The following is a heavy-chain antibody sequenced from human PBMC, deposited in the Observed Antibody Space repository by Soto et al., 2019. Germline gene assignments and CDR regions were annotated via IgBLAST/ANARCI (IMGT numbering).Heavy chain of an antibody. J-gene: IGHJ3*02. CDR1: TSYW. Sequence: TSYWIGWVRQMPGKGLEWMGIIYPGDSDTRYSPSFQGQVTISADKSISTAYLQWSSLKASDTAMYYCARHRREMATISAFDIWGQGTMVTVSS. CDR3: ARHRREMATISAFDI. CDR2: IYPGDSDT. V-gene: IGHV5-51*01. D-gene: IGHD5-12*01.